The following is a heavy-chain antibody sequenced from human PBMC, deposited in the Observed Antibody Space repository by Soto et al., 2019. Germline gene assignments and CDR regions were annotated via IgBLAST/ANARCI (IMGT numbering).Heavy chain of an antibody. CDR1: GGSFSGYY. V-gene: IGHV4-34*01. CDR2: INHSGST. J-gene: IGHJ4*02. CDR3: ASGGSDYGDYGLDF. Sequence: QVQLQQWGAGLLKPSETLSLTCAVYGGSFSGYYWSWIRQPPGKGLEWIGEINHSGSTHYNPSLKSRVPISVDTSKNQFSLKLSSVTAADTAVYYWASGGSDYGDYGLDFWGQGTLVTVSS. D-gene: IGHD4-17*01.